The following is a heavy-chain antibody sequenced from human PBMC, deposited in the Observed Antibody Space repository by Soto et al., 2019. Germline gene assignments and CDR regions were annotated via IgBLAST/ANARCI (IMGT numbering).Heavy chain of an antibody. J-gene: IGHJ6*02. V-gene: IGHV3-43*01. CDR2: ITWNGGNT. D-gene: IGHD3-16*01. Sequence: GGSLRLSCAASGFRFDDYNMHWVRQAPGKGLEWVSLITWNGGNTYYADSVKGRFTISRDSTTESVSLQMNSLRSEDTGLYYCARETLSYGSALDVWGQGTTVTV. CDR1: GFRFDDYN. CDR3: ARETLSYGSALDV.